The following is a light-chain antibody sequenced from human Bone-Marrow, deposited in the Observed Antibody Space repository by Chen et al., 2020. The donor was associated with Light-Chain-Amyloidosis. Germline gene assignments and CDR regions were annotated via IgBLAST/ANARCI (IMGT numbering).Light chain of an antibody. J-gene: IGLJ2*01. V-gene: IGLV2-23*02. CDR1: STNIGSWNL. Sequence: QSALTQPASVSGSPGQSITISCTGTSTNIGSWNLVSWYQQHPGKAPKLMIYEETYRPSEISDRFSGSKSGHTASLTISGLQPEDEAIYDCCSYAGGDTFVFGGGTSLTVL. CDR3: CSYAGGDTFV. CDR2: EET.